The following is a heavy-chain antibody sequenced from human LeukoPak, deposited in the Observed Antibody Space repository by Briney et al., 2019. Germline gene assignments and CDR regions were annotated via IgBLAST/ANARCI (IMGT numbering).Heavy chain of an antibody. Sequence: PGGSLRLSCAASGFTFSSYSMNWVRQAPGKGLEWVSSISSSSSYIYYADSVKGRFTISRDNAKNSLYLQMNSLRAEDTAVYYCARDSGQVPAAIIDYWGQGTLVTVSS. CDR1: GFTFSSYS. D-gene: IGHD2-2*01. CDR3: ARDSGQVPAAIIDY. J-gene: IGHJ4*02. CDR2: ISSSSSYI. V-gene: IGHV3-21*01.